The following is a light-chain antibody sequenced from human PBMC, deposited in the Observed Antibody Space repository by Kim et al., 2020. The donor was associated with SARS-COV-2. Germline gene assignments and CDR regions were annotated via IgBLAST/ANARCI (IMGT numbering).Light chain of an antibody. Sequence: SASVGDRVTITCRTSQNISTDLNWYQQRPGKAPKLLIYAASSLLDGVPSKFSGSGTGTDFTLTVSSLQLEDFATYFCQQSYSTPYTFGQGTKLEI. J-gene: IGKJ2*01. CDR1: QNISTD. CDR2: AAS. V-gene: IGKV1-39*01. CDR3: QQSYSTPYT.